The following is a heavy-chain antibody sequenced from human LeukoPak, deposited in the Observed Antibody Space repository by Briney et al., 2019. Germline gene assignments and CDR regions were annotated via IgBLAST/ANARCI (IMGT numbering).Heavy chain of an antibody. CDR1: GFTFSSYG. CDR3: AKELPGQQLEQGHPLAFDI. V-gene: IGHV3-30*02. J-gene: IGHJ3*02. Sequence: PGGSLRLSCAASGFTFSSYGMHWVRQAPGKGLEWVAFIRYDGSNKYYADSVKGRFTISRDNSKNTLYLQMNSLRAEDTAVYYCAKELPGQQLEQGHPLAFDIWGQGTMVTVSS. D-gene: IGHD6-13*01. CDR2: IRYDGSNK.